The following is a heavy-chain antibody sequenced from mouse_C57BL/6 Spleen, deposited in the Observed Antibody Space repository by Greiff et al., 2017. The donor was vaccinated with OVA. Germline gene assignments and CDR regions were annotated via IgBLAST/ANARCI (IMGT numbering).Heavy chain of an antibody. V-gene: IGHV5-6*01. D-gene: IGHD1-1*01. CDR3: ARHRNYGSNYYAMDY. Sequence: EVKLVESGGDLVKPGGSLKLSCAASGFTFSSYGMSWVRQTPDKRLEWVATISSGGSYTYYPDSVKGRFTISRDNAKNTLYLQMSSLKSEDTAMYYCARHRNYGSNYYAMDYWGQGTSVTVSS. J-gene: IGHJ4*01. CDR1: GFTFSSYG. CDR2: ISSGGSYT.